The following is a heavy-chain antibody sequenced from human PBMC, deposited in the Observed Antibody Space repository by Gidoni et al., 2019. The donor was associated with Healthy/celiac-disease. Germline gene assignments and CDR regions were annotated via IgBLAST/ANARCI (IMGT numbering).Heavy chain of an antibody. Sequence: QVQLVQSGAEVKKPGSSVKVSCKASGGTFSSYAISWVRQAPGQGLELMGRIVPILDIANYAQKFQGRVTITANKSTSTAYMELSSLRSEDTAVYYCARGGYDSSCLYWGQGTLVTVSS. CDR2: IVPILDIA. V-gene: IGHV1-69*04. CDR1: GGTFSSYA. D-gene: IGHD3-22*01. CDR3: ARGGYDSSCLY. J-gene: IGHJ4*02.